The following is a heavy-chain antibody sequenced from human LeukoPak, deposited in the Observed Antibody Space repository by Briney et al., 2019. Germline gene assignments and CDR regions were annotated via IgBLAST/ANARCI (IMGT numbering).Heavy chain of an antibody. CDR2: ISGSGGST. J-gene: IGHJ3*02. CDR3: AKDKALRCFDWLKRDAFDI. D-gene: IGHD3-9*01. Sequence: GGSLRLSCAASGFTFSSYAMSWVRQAPGKGLEWVSAISGSGGSTYYADSVKGRFTISRDNSKNTLYLQMNSLRAEDTAVYYCAKDKALRCFDWLKRDAFDIWGQGTMVTVSS. CDR1: GFTFSSYA. V-gene: IGHV3-23*01.